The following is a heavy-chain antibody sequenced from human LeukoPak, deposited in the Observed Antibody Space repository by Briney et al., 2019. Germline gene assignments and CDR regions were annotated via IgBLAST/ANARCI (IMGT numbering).Heavy chain of an antibody. Sequence: WIRQPPGKGLEWIGTIFYSGSTYYNPSLKSRVTISVDTSKNQFSLKLTSVTAADTAVYYCARRGSSWSLDYWGQGTLVTVSS. V-gene: IGHV4-39*01. CDR2: IFYSGST. CDR3: ARRGSSWSLDY. D-gene: IGHD6-13*01. J-gene: IGHJ4*02.